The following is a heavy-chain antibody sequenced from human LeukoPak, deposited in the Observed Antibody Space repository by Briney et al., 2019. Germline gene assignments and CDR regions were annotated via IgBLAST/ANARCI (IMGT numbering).Heavy chain of an antibody. CDR1: GFTFSNYA. J-gene: IGHJ4*02. V-gene: IGHV3-23*01. CDR3: AKVSYGDSWFDY. D-gene: IGHD4-17*01. Sequence: GGSLRLSCAASGFTFSNYAMSWVREAPGKGLEGVSSISGSGSSTYYADSVKGRFTISRDNSKNTLYLQINSLRAEDTAVYYCAKVSYGDSWFDYWGQGTLVIVSS. CDR2: ISGSGSST.